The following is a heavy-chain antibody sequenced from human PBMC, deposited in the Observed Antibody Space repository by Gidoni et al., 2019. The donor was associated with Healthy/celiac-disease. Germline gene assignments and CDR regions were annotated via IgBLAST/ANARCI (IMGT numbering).Heavy chain of an antibody. J-gene: IGHJ4*02. CDR2: IRGSGGST. D-gene: IGHD6-6*01. CDR3: ANVPIEYSSSGDY. Sequence: EVQLLESGGGLVQPGGSLRLSCAASGFTFSRYAMSWVRQAPGKGLGWVSAIRGSGGSTYYADSVKGRFTISRDNSKNTLYLQMNSLRAEDTAVYYCANVPIEYSSSGDYWGQGTLVTVSS. V-gene: IGHV3-23*01. CDR1: GFTFSRYA.